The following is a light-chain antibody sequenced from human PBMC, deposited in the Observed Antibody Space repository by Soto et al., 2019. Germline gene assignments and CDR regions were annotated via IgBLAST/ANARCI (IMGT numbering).Light chain of an antibody. CDR2: WAS. Sequence: DIVMTQSPDSLAVSLGERATINCKSSQSVLYSSNNKNYLAWYQQKPGQPPKLLIYWASTRESGVPDRFSGGGSGTDFALTISSLHAEDGAGYYCQQYYSTPRTIGGGTKV. CDR1: QSVLYSSNNKNY. CDR3: QQYYSTPRT. J-gene: IGKJ4*01. V-gene: IGKV4-1*01.